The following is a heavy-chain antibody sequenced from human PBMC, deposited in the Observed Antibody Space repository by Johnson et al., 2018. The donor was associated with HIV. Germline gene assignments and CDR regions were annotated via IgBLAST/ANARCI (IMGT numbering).Heavy chain of an antibody. J-gene: IGHJ3*01. D-gene: IGHD6-13*01. CDR1: GFTVSSNY. Sequence: VQLVESGGGLIQPGGSLRLSCAASGFTVSSNYMSWVRQAPGKGLEWVSVIYSGGSTYYADSVKGRFTISRDNSKNTLYLQMNSLRVEDTAVYYCAKCIWGSSLIDAFDVWGQGTMVTVSS. CDR2: IYSGGST. V-gene: IGHV3-53*01. CDR3: AKCIWGSSLIDAFDV.